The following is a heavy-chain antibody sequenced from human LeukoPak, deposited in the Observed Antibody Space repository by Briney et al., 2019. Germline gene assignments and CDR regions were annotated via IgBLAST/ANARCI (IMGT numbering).Heavy chain of an antibody. CDR3: AKGTGSGWFDCFDY. CDR2: ISYDGSNK. Sequence: GRPLRLSCAASGFTSSSYGIHRGRQAPGTGLEWVAVISYDGSNKYYADSVKGRFTISRDNSKNTLYLQMNSLRTEDTAVYYCAKGTGSGWFDCFDYWGRGTLVTVSS. CDR1: GFTSSSYG. J-gene: IGHJ4*02. V-gene: IGHV3-30*18. D-gene: IGHD6-19*01.